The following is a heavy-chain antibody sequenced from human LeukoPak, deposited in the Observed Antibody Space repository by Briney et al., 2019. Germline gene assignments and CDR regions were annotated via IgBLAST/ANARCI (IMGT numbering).Heavy chain of an antibody. CDR1: GGSISSYY. Sequence: SETLSLTCTVSGGSISSYYWSWIRQPPGKGLEWIGYIYYSGSTNYNPSLKSRVTISVDTSKNQFSLKLSSVTAADTAVYYCAREVLDILTSYLFDYWGQGTLVTVSS. J-gene: IGHJ4*02. CDR3: AREVLDILTSYLFDY. D-gene: IGHD3-9*01. V-gene: IGHV4-59*01. CDR2: IYYSGST.